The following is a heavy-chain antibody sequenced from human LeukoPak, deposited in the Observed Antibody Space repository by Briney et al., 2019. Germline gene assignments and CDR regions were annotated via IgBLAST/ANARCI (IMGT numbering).Heavy chain of an antibody. J-gene: IGHJ4*02. Sequence: GGSLRLSCAASGFTFSSYSMNWVRQAPGKGLEWVSSISSSSSYIYYADSVKGRFTISRDNAKNSLYLQMNSLRAEDTAVYYCAREGGYYDSSGYYYGYFDYWGQGTLVTVSS. CDR1: GFTFSSYS. CDR2: ISSSSSYI. CDR3: AREGGYYDSSGYYYGYFDY. D-gene: IGHD3-22*01. V-gene: IGHV3-21*01.